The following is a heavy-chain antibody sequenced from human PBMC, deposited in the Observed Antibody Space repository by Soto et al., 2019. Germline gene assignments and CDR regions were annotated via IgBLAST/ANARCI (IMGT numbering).Heavy chain of an antibody. J-gene: IGHJ4*02. CDR1: GYTFTSYY. D-gene: IGHD2-21*02. V-gene: IGHV1-46*01. Sequence: ASVKVSCKASGYTFTSYYMHWVRQAPGQGLEWMGIINPSGGSTSYAQKFQGRVTMTRDTSTSTVYMELSSLRSEDTAVYYCARVSTNCGGDCYANFDYWGQGTLVTVSS. CDR2: INPSGGST. CDR3: ARVSTNCGGDCYANFDY.